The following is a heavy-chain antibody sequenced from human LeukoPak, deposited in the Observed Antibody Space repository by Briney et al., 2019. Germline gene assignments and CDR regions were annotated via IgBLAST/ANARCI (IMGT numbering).Heavy chain of an antibody. Sequence: SETLSLTCTVSGGSISSSYWSWIRQPPGKGLEWIGYIYYSGSSNYNPSLKSRVTMSVDTSKNQFSLKVTSVTAADTAVYYCARLPTSWFDRWGQGTLVTVSS. CDR3: ARLPTSWFDR. V-gene: IGHV4-59*08. CDR1: GGSISSSY. J-gene: IGHJ5*02. CDR2: IYYSGSS.